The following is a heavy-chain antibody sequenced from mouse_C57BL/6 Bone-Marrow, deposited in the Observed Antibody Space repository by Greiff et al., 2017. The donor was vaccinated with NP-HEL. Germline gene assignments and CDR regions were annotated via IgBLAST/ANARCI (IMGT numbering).Heavy chain of an antibody. D-gene: IGHD2-2*01. J-gene: IGHJ1*03. CDR3: ERQGNYYGYDVGYFDV. CDR1: GYTFTDYN. CDR2: INPNNGGT. V-gene: IGHV1-22*01. Sequence: EVQLQQSGPELVKPGASVKMSCKASGYTFTDYNMHWVKQSHGKSLEWIGYINPNNGGTSYNQKFKGKATLTVNKSSSTAYMELRSLTSEDSAVYYCERQGNYYGYDVGYFDVWGTGTTVTVSS.